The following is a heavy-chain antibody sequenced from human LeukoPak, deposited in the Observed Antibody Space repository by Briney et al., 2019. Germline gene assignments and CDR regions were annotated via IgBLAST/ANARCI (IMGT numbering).Heavy chain of an antibody. J-gene: IGHJ4*02. CDR2: IYYSGST. CDR3: AGAYYDFWSGYPTFDY. Sequence: SETLSLTCAVYGGSFSSYYWSWIRQPPGKGLEWIGYIYYSGSTNYNPSLKSRVTISVDTSKNQFSLKLSSVTAADTAVYYCAGAYYDFWSGYPTFDYWGQGTMVTVSS. CDR1: GGSFSSYY. V-gene: IGHV4-59*08. D-gene: IGHD3-3*01.